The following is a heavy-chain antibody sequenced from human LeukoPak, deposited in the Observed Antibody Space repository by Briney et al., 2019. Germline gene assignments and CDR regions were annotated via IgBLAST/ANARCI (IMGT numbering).Heavy chain of an antibody. V-gene: IGHV1-2*02. J-gene: IGHJ4*02. CDR2: INPNSGGT. CDR3: ARDRSPLYDILTGYDN. D-gene: IGHD3-9*01. Sequence: ASVKVSCKASGYTFTGYYMHWVRQAPGQGLEWMGWINPNSGGTNYAQKFQGRVTMTRDTSISTAYMELSRLRFDDTAVYYCARDRSPLYDILTGYDNWGQGTLATVSS. CDR1: GYTFTGYY.